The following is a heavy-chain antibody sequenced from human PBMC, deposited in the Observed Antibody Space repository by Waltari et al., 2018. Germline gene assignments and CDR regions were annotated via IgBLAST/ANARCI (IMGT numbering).Heavy chain of an antibody. CDR2: IYSGGST. D-gene: IGHD1-1*01. J-gene: IGHJ4*02. V-gene: IGHV3-53*01. CDR3: AKVDNVGLNNY. CDR1: GFTVGNNF. Sequence: VHLVESGGDLLQPGASLRLSCAPSGFTVGNNFMGWVRQAPGKGLEWVSVIYSGGSTNYIDSVRGRFTISRDSSKNTLYLQMNSLRAEDTAVYYCAKVDNVGLNNYWGQGTLVTVSS.